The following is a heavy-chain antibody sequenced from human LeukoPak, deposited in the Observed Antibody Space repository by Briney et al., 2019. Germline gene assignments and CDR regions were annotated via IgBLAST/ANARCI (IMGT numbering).Heavy chain of an antibody. Sequence: PSETLSLTCTVSAGSISSYYWSWLRQPPGKGLEWIGYIYYSGSTNYNPSLKSRVTISVDTSKNQFSLKLSSVTAADTAVYYCARGIEIFGVVTSTEFDYWGQGTLVTVSS. CDR1: AGSISSYY. J-gene: IGHJ4*02. V-gene: IGHV4-59*12. CDR3: ARGIEIFGVVTSTEFDY. D-gene: IGHD3-3*01. CDR2: IYYSGST.